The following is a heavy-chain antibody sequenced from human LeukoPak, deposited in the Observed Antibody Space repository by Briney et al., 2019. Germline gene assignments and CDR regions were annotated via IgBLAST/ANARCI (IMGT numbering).Heavy chain of an antibody. CDR2: IYYSGST. V-gene: IGHV4-59*01. CDR1: GGSISSYY. CDR3: ARGGIAPFFDY. D-gene: IGHD6-13*01. J-gene: IGHJ4*02. Sequence: SETLSLTCTVSGGSISSYYWSWIRQPPGKGLEWIGYIYYSGSTNYNPSLKSRVTISVDTSKNQFSLKLSSVTAADTAVYYCARGGIAPFFDYWGQGTLVTVSS.